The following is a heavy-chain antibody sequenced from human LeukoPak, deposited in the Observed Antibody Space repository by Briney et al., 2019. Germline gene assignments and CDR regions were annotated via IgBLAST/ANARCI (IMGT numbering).Heavy chain of an antibody. V-gene: IGHV3-30*02. J-gene: IGHJ4*02. CDR2: IRYEGNNK. Sequence: GGSLRLSWGASGFTFSNYGMLWVRQAPGKGVEWVAYIRYEGNNKLYADSMKGRFTISRDNSKNTLYLHINSLRAEDTAVYYCVKDNPLDYWGQGTLVIVSS. D-gene: IGHD1-14*01. CDR3: VKDNPLDY. CDR1: GFTFSNYG.